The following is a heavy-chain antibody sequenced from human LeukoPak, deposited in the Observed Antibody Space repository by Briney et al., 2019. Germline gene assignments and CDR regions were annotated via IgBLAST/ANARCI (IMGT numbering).Heavy chain of an antibody. J-gene: IGHJ4*02. CDR3: AREIPRSGYDWSPFDY. V-gene: IGHV1-69*13. Sequence: GASVKVSCKASGGTFSSYAISWVRQAPGQGLEWMGGIIPIFGTANYAQKFQGRVTITADESTSTAYMELSSLRSEDTAVYYCAREIPRSGYDWSPFDYWGQGTLVTVSS. CDR1: GGTFSSYA. D-gene: IGHD5-12*01. CDR2: IIPIFGTA.